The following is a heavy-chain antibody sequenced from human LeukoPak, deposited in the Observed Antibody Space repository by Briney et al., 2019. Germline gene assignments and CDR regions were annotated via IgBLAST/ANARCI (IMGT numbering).Heavy chain of an antibody. V-gene: IGHV3-30-3*01. CDR3: TRDGVMITFGGVIVIPGPIDY. D-gene: IGHD3-16*02. CDR2: ISYDGSNK. Sequence: GGSLRLSCAASGFTFSSYAMHWVRQAPGKGLEWVAVISYDGSNKYYADSVKGRFTISRDNSKNTLYLQMNSLRAEDTAVYYCTRDGVMITFGGVIVIPGPIDYRGQGTLVTVSS. CDR1: GFTFSSYA. J-gene: IGHJ4*02.